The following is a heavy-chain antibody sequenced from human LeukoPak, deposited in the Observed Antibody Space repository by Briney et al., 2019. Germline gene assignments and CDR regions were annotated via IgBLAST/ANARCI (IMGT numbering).Heavy chain of an antibody. D-gene: IGHD3-16*02. CDR1: GYFFTGYY. Sequence: GASVKVSCKASGYFFTGYYIHWVRQAPGQGLEWMGWINPNSGGTNYAQKFQGRVTVTRDTSISTAYMELSSLRSDDTAVYYCARDIQLVGYRGRDFSPSCEYWGQGTLVTVSS. J-gene: IGHJ4*02. V-gene: IGHV1-2*02. CDR3: ARDIQLVGYRGRDFSPSCEY. CDR2: INPNSGGT.